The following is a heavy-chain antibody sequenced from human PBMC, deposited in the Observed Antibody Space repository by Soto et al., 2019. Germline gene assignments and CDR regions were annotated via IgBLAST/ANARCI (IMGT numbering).Heavy chain of an antibody. CDR3: ARHRPPRKYCSGGSCYSGRWGMDV. CDR2: IYYSGST. V-gene: IGHV4-59*08. J-gene: IGHJ6*02. D-gene: IGHD2-15*01. Sequence: QVQLQESGPGLVKPSETLSLTCTVSGGSISSYYWSWIRQPPGKALEWIGYIYYSGSTNYNPSLKSRVTISVDTSKNQFSLKLSSVTAADTAVYYCARHRPPRKYCSGGSCYSGRWGMDVWGQGTTVTVSS. CDR1: GGSISSYY.